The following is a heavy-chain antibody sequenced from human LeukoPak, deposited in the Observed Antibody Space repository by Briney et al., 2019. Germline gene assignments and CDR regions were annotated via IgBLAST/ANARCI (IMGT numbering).Heavy chain of an antibody. Sequence: GGSLRLSCAAYGFTFSSYSMNWVRQAPGKGLECVLSISSSSSYIYYADSVKGRFTISRDNAKNSLYLQMNRLRAEDTAVYYCARGVSSGIDYWGQGTLVTVSS. J-gene: IGHJ4*02. V-gene: IGHV3-21*01. CDR3: ARGVSSGIDY. D-gene: IGHD6-25*01. CDR1: GFTFSSYS. CDR2: ISSSSSYI.